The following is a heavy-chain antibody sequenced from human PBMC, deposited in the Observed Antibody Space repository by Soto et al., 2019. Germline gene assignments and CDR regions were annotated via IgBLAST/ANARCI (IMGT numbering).Heavy chain of an antibody. Sequence: GGSLRLSCAASGFTFSSYGMHWVRQAPGKGLEWVALIWYDGSNKHYADSVKGRFTISRDNSKNTLYLQMNSLRAEDTAVYYCAKDFSQNYYGMDVWGQGTTVTVSS. CDR3: AKDFSQNYYGMDV. CDR1: GFTFSSYG. V-gene: IGHV3-30*02. D-gene: IGHD3-3*01. CDR2: IWYDGSNK. J-gene: IGHJ6*02.